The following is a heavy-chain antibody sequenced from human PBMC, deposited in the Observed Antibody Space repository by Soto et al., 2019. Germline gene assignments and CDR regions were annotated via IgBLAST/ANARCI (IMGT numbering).Heavy chain of an antibody. CDR2: FDPEDGET. V-gene: IGHV1-24*01. CDR1: GYTLTELS. CDR3: SSSGWFGAFDI. Sequence: VKVSCKVSGYTLTELSMHWVRQAPGKGLEWMGGFDPEDGETIYAQKFQGRVTMTEDTSTDTAYMELSSLRSEDTAAYYCSSSGWFGAFDIWGQGTMVTVSS. J-gene: IGHJ3*02. D-gene: IGHD6-19*01.